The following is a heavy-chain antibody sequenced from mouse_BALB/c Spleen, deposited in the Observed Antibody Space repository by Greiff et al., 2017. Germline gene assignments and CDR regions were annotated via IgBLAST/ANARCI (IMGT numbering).Heavy chain of an antibody. Sequence: QVQLQQSGAELVRPGTSVKVSCKASGYAFTNYLIEWVKQRPGQGLEWIGVINPGSGGTNYNEKFKGKATLTADKSSSTAYMQLSSLTSDDSAVYFCAREDYYDYDEYYAMDYWGQGTSVTVSS. J-gene: IGHJ4*01. CDR2: INPGSGGT. D-gene: IGHD2-4*01. V-gene: IGHV1-54*01. CDR1: GYAFTNYL. CDR3: AREDYYDYDEYYAMDY.